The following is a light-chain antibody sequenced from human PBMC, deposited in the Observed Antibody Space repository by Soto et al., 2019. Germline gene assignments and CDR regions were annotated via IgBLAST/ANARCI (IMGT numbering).Light chain of an antibody. CDR2: AAS. V-gene: IGKV1-39*01. CDR1: QSISSY. CDR3: QQSYSTPQT. J-gene: IGKJ1*01. Sequence: EIQMTQSPSSLAASVGDRVTITCRASQSISSYLNWYQQKPGKAPKLLIYAASSLQSGVPSRFSGSGSGTDFTLTISSLQPEDVATYYCQQSYSTPQTFGQGTKVDI.